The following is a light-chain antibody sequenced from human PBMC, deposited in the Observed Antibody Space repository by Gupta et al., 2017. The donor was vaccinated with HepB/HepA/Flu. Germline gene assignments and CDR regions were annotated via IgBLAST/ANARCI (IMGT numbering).Light chain of an antibody. CDR2: AAS. J-gene: IGKJ1*01. Sequence: AIQMTQSPSSLSASVGDRVTITCRASQAIRNDLGWYQQKPGKTPKLLIYAASSLQSGVPSRFSGSGSGTXFTLTIXSLQPEDFATYYCRQEDSYPRTFGXGTKAEVK. CDR1: QAIRND. V-gene: IGKV1-6*01. CDR3: RQEDSYPRT.